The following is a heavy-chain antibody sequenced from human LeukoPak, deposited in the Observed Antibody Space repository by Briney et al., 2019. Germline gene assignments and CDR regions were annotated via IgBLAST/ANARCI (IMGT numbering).Heavy chain of an antibody. CDR3: ARATLRGYYYGSGSYETMYYFDY. Sequence: SETLSLTCAVYGGSFSGYYWSWIRQPPGKGLEWIGEINHSGSTNYNPSLKSRVTISVDTSKNQFSLKLSSVTAADTAVYYCARATLRGYYYGSGSYETMYYFDYWGQGTLVTVSS. D-gene: IGHD3-10*01. J-gene: IGHJ4*02. CDR1: GGSFSGYY. CDR2: INHSGST. V-gene: IGHV4-34*01.